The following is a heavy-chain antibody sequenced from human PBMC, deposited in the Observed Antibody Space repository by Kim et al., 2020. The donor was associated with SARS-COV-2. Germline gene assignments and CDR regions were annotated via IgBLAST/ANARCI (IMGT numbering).Heavy chain of an antibody. CDR3: ARDTMIPVGGEGNQYYFG. CDR1: RLTFSSYC. J-gene: IGHJ6*01. CDR2: IYYDGSTN. D-gene: IGHD3-16*01. V-gene: IGHV3-30*03. Sequence: GGSLRLSCAASRLTFSSYCMSWVRQAPGKGLEWVALIYYDGSTNYSADSAKGRFTISRDTTNNPLFLQMNSLSEDTTAIYYSARDTMIPVGGEGNQYYFG.